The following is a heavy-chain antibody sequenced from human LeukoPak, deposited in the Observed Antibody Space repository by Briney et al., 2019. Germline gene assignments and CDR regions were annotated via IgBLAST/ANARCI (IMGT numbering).Heavy chain of an antibody. V-gene: IGHV4-39*07. D-gene: IGHD2-2*01. CDR3: AREGGSSTALWDY. CDR2: VYYTGAS. Sequence: GSLRLSCAASGFTFPSYWMTWVRQPPGKGLEWIGSVYYTGASYYNPSLKSRVTISIDTSKNHFSLNLTSVTAADTAVYYCAREGGSSTALWDYWGQGTLVTVSS. CDR1: GFTFPSYW. J-gene: IGHJ4*02.